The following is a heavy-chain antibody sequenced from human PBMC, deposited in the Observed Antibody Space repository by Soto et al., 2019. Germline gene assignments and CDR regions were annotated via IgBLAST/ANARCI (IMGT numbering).Heavy chain of an antibody. CDR3: ARDPAFSIAAAGRDYYYGMDV. CDR2: ISAYNGNT. CDR1: GYTFTSYG. J-gene: IGHJ6*02. D-gene: IGHD6-13*01. Sequence: ASVKVSCKASGYTFTSYGISWVRQAPGQGLEWMGWISAYNGNTNYAQKLQGRVTMTTDTSTSTAYMELRSLRSDDTAVYYCARDPAFSIAAAGRDYYYGMDVWGQGTTVTVSS. V-gene: IGHV1-18*01.